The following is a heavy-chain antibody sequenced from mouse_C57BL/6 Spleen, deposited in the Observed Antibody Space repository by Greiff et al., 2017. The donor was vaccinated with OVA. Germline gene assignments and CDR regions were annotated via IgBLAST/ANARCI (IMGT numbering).Heavy chain of an antibody. D-gene: IGHD2-1*01. CDR2: IYPSDSET. J-gene: IGHJ2*01. Sequence: QVQLQQPGAELVRPGSSVQLSCKASGYTFTSYWMDWVKQRPGQGLEWIGNIYPSDSETHYNQKFKDKATLTVDKSSSTAYMQLSSLTSEDSAVYYCARGNYGILFDYWGQGTTLTVSS. V-gene: IGHV1-61*01. CDR1: GYTFTSYW. CDR3: ARGNYGILFDY.